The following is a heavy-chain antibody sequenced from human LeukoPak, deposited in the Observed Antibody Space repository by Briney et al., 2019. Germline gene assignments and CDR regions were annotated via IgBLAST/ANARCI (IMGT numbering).Heavy chain of an antibody. CDR3: ARYCSGGSCYSDY. CDR1: GFTFSSYW. CDR2: IKQDGSEK. J-gene: IGHJ4*02. V-gene: IGHV3-7*01. D-gene: IGHD2-15*01. Sequence: AGSLRLSCAASGFTFSSYWMSWVRQAPGKGLEWVANIKQDGSEKYYVDSVKGRFTISRDNAKNSLYLQMNSLRAEDTAVYYCARYCSGGSCYSDYWGQGTQVTVSS.